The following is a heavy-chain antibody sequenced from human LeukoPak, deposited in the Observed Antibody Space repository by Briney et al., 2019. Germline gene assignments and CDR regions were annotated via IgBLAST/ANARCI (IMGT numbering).Heavy chain of an antibody. CDR2: MNPNSGNT. J-gene: IGHJ4*02. D-gene: IGHD1-26*01. Sequence: ASVKVSCKASGYTFTSYDINWVRQATGQGLEWMGWMNPNSGNTGYAQKFQGRVTMTRNTSTSTAYMELRSLRSDDTAVYYCARTTVVGATHFDYWGQGTLVTVSS. CDR1: GYTFTSYD. V-gene: IGHV1-8*01. CDR3: ARTTVVGATHFDY.